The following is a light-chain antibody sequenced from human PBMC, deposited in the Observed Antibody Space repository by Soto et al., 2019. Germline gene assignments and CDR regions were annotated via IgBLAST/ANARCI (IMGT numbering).Light chain of an antibody. CDR3: QQFGSSSWT. CDR2: GAS. Sequence: ESVLTQSPGTLSLSPGEKATLSCRASQSVSSSYLAWYQQKPGQAPRLLIYGASSRATGIPDRVSGSGSGTDFTLTVSRLEPEDFAVYYCQQFGSSSWTFGQGTKVDIK. CDR1: QSVSSSY. V-gene: IGKV3-20*01. J-gene: IGKJ1*01.